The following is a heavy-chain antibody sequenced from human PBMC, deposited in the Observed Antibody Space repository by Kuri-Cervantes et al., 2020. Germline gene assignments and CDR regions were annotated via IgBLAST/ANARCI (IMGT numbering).Heavy chain of an antibody. D-gene: IGHD1-1*01. CDR3: ARDWSDGNSGRALDI. J-gene: IGHJ3*02. CDR2: IKEDGSQK. V-gene: IGHV3-7*01. CDR1: GFTFSSYW. Sequence: GGSLRLSCAASGFTFSSYWMSWVRQAPGKGLEWVANIKEDGSQKNYVDSVKGRFTISRDNAKNSLDLQMNSLRAEDTAEYYCARDWSDGNSGRALDIWGQGTMVTVSS.